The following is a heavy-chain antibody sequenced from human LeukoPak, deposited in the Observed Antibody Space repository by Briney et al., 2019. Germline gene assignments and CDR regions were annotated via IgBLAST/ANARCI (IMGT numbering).Heavy chain of an antibody. CDR3: ARAPGQQLVLSY. J-gene: IGHJ4*02. CDR1: GFTFSSYA. Sequence: GGSLRLSCAASGFTFSSYAMHWVRQAPGKGLEWVAVISYDGSNKYYADSVKGRFTISRDNSKNTLYLQMNSLRAEDTAVYYCARAPGQQLVLSYWGQGTLVTVSS. V-gene: IGHV3-30-3*01. D-gene: IGHD6-13*01. CDR2: ISYDGSNK.